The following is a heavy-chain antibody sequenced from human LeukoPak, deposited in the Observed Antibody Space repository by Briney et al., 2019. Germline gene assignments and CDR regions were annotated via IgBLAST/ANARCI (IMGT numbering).Heavy chain of an antibody. J-gene: IGHJ5*02. CDR3: ARAAGWLDP. V-gene: IGHV3-11*01. CDR1: GFIFSDYY. D-gene: IGHD6-13*01. CDR2: ISNNGRTI. Sequence: KPGGSLRLSCAASGFIFSDYYMSWIRQAPGKGLEWISYISNNGRTIHYADSVKGRFIISRDNTKKSLYLQMNSLRVEDTAVYYCARAAGWLDPWGRGTLVTVPS.